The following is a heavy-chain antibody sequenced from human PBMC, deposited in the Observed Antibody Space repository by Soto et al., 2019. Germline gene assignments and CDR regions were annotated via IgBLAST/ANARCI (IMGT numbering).Heavy chain of an antibody. CDR3: AQSGGLRYFGY. J-gene: IGHJ4*02. CDR1: GFTFSSYA. V-gene: IGHV3-23*01. Sequence: GGSLRLSCAASGFTFSSYAMSWVRQAPGKGLEWVSAISGSGGSTYYADSVKGRFTISRDNSKNTLYLQMNSLRAEDTAVYYCAQSGGLRYFGYWGQGTLVTVSS. CDR2: ISGSGGST. D-gene: IGHD5-12*01.